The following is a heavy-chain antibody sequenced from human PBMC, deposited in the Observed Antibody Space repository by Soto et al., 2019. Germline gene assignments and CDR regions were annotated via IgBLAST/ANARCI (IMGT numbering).Heavy chain of an antibody. D-gene: IGHD3-10*01. CDR1: GFTFSRHW. J-gene: IGHJ3*02. Sequence: GSLRLSCAASGFTFSRHWIHWVRQAPGQGLVWVSRTKTDGTTSFADSVRGRFTISRDNAENTLYLQMNSLRAEDTAVYYCVRDMRPVPWYGGISSAFDMWGKGTMVTVSS. V-gene: IGHV3-74*01. CDR2: TKTDGTT. CDR3: VRDMRPVPWYGGISSAFDM.